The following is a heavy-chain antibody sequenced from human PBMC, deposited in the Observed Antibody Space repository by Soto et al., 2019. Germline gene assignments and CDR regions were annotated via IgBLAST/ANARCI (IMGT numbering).Heavy chain of an antibody. Sequence: GGSLRLSCAASGFTFSSHDMHWVRQVTGKGLEWVSGIDTGGDPYYSGSVKGRFTISRENAKNSLYLHMNSLSAGDTAVYYCARSIAADTSLDYWGQGTLVTVSS. CDR3: ARSIAADTSLDY. CDR1: GFTFSSHD. V-gene: IGHV3-13*05. J-gene: IGHJ4*02. D-gene: IGHD6-6*01. CDR2: IDTGGDP.